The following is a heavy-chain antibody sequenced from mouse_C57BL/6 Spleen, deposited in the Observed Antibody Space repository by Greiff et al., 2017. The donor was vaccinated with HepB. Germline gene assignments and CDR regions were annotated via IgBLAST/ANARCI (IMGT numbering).Heavy chain of an antibody. CDR2: ISSGSSNI. D-gene: IGHD2-4*01. CDR3: ARPHYDFYFDY. CDR1: GFTFSDYG. J-gene: IGHJ2*01. V-gene: IGHV5-17*01. Sequence: EVMLVESGGGLVKPGGSLKLSCAASGFTFSDYGMHWVRQAPEKGLEWVAYISSGSSNIYYADTVKGRFTISRDNAKNTLFLQMTSLSSEDTAMYYCARPHYDFYFDYWGQGTTLTVSS.